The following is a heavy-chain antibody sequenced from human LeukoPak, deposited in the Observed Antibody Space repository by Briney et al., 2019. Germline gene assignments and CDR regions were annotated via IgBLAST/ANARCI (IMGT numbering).Heavy chain of an antibody. Sequence: GGSLRLSCAASGFTFSSYAMHWVRQAPGKGLEWVVVISYDGSNKYYADSVKGRFTISRDNSKNTLYLQMNSLRAEDTAVYYCAREGQITFGGVIVMAPFFDYWGQGTLVTVSS. CDR3: AREGQITFGGVIVMAPFFDY. CDR2: ISYDGSNK. D-gene: IGHD3-16*02. CDR1: GFTFSSYA. J-gene: IGHJ4*02. V-gene: IGHV3-30*04.